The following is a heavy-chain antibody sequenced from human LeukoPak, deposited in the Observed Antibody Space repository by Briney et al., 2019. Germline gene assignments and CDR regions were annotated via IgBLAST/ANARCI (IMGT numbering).Heavy chain of an antibody. V-gene: IGHV3-66*02. D-gene: IGHD3-10*01. CDR3: ARDNYGSGSYSRYFDY. CDR2: IFGGGNT. Sequence: GGSLRLSCAASGFTVSSSHVSWVRQAPGKGLGWVSVIFGGGNTYYEDSVKGRFTISRDNSKNTLHLQMNSLRVEDTAVYYCARDNYGSGSYSRYFDYWGLGTLVTVSS. J-gene: IGHJ4*02. CDR1: GFTVSSSH.